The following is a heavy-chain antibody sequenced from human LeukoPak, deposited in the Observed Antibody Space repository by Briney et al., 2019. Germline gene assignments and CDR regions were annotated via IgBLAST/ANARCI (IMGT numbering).Heavy chain of an antibody. V-gene: IGHV4-34*01. Sequence: GSLRLSCAASGLTFSNAWMSWIRQPPGKGLEWIGEINHSGSTSYNPSLKSRVTISVDTSKNQFSLKLSSVTAADTAVYYCARRLQWLAYFDYWGQGTLVTVSS. CDR1: GLTFSNAW. CDR2: INHSGST. CDR3: ARRLQWLAYFDY. D-gene: IGHD6-19*01. J-gene: IGHJ4*02.